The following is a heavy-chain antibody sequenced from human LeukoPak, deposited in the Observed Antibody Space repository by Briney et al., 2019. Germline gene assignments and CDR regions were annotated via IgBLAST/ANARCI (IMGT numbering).Heavy chain of an antibody. V-gene: IGHV4-39*01. CDR1: GGSFSSYY. CDR2: IYYSGST. CDR3: ARREGGYGDYPDNWFDP. J-gene: IGHJ5*02. Sequence: SETLSLTCAVYGGSFSSYYWGWIRQPPGKGLEWIGSIYYSGSTYYNPSLKSRVTICVDTSKNQFSLKLSSVTAADTAVYYCARREGGYGDYPDNWFDPWGQGTLVTVSS. D-gene: IGHD4-17*01.